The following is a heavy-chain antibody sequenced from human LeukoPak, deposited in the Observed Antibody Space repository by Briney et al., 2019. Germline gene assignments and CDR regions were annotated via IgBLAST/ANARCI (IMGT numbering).Heavy chain of an antibody. CDR2: IYYSGST. Sequence: SETLSLTCTVSGGSISSSSYYWGWIRQPPGKGLEWIGSIYYSGSTYYNPSLKSRVTISVDTSKNQFSLKLSSVTAADTAAYYCARHTGGFVYYYYMDVWGKGTTVTVSS. D-gene: IGHD3-16*01. J-gene: IGHJ6*03. V-gene: IGHV4-39*01. CDR1: GGSISSSSYY. CDR3: ARHTGGFVYYYYMDV.